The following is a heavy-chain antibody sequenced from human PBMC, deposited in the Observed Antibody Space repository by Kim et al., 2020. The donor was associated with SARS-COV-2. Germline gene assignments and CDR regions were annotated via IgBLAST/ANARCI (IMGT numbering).Heavy chain of an antibody. J-gene: IGHJ6*02. CDR1: GFSFSSYG. CDR2: IWYDGSNK. CDR3: ARGAATTTVFFYGMDV. V-gene: IGHV3-33*01. D-gene: IGHD6-25*01. Sequence: GGSLRLSCAASGFSFSSYGMHWVRQAPGKGLEWVAVIWYDGSNKYYADSVKGRFTISRDNSKNTLYLHMNSLRAEDTAVYYCARGAATTTVFFYGMDVWGQGTTVTVSS.